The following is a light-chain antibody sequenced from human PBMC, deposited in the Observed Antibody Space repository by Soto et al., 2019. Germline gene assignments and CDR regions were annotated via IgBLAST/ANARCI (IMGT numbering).Light chain of an antibody. J-gene: IGKJ2*01. Sequence: DIXXXQSPSTLSAXXXXRVSXXCXASQSLDKWLAWYQQKPGEAPKLLVSDASNLESGVSSRFTGSGSGTEFTLTISSLQPDDFATYYCQQYTRYPYTFGQGTKLEIK. CDR2: DAS. V-gene: IGKV1-5*01. CDR1: QSLDKW. CDR3: QQYTRYPYT.